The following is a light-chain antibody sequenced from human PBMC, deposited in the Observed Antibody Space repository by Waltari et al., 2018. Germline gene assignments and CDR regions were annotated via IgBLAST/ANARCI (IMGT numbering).Light chain of an antibody. Sequence: QSALTQPASVSGSPGQSITISCTGSSDDIGGYDYVSWYQKYPGKAPKIILYDVNDRPSGVSGRFSGSKSANPASLAISGLQPEDEAYYFCFSYTRMNTWIFGGGTYLTVL. CDR3: FSYTRMNTWI. CDR2: DVN. J-gene: IGLJ2*01. V-gene: IGLV2-14*01. CDR1: SDDIGGYDY.